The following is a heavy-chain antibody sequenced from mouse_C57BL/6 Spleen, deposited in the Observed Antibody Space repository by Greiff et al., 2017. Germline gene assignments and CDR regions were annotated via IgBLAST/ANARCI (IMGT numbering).Heavy chain of an antibody. J-gene: IGHJ4*01. CDR1: GYTFTDYY. CDR2: INPNNGGT. V-gene: IGHV1-26*01. CDR3: ARGDDYYAMDY. Sequence: EVQLQQSGPELVKPGASVKISCKASGYTFTDYYMNWVKQSHGKSLEWIGDINPNNGGTSYNQKFKGKATLTVDKSSSTAYMELRSLTSEDSAVYYCARGDDYYAMDYWGHGTSVTVSS.